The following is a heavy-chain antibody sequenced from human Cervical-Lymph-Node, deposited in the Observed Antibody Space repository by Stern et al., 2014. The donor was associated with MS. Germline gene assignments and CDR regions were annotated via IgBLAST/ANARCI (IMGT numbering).Heavy chain of an antibody. CDR2: ISGSGGST. Sequence: EVQLLESGGNLIRPGESLRLSCAASGFTFSSYAMSWVRQAPGQGLEWVSTISGSGGSTHSADSVKGRFIVSRDNSKNTLFLQMNNLRAEDTAVYYCARDWDREQWLVPYFFDSWGQGTLVTVSS. J-gene: IGHJ4*02. CDR3: ARDWDREQWLVPYFFDS. CDR1: GFTFSSYA. D-gene: IGHD6-19*01. V-gene: IGHV3-23*01.